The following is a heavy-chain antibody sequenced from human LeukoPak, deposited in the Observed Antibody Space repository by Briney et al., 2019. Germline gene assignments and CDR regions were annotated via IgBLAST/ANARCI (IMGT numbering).Heavy chain of an antibody. J-gene: IGHJ4*02. CDR1: GGTFSSYA. V-gene: IGHV1-69*04. CDR2: IIPILDTP. CDR3: ARDLTSYYYDNNGAFDF. Sequence: SVKVSCKASGGTFSSYAINWVRQAPGQGLEWMGRIIPILDTPNYAQKFQGRVTVTADKSTSTAYMELSSLRSEDTAVYYCARDLTSYYYDNNGAFDFWGQGTLVTVSS. D-gene: IGHD3-22*01.